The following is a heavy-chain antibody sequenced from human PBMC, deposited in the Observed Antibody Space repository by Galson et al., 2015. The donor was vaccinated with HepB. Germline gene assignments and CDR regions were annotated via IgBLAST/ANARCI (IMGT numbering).Heavy chain of an antibody. D-gene: IGHD3-10*01. J-gene: IGHJ6*02. CDR2: INAGNGNT. CDR3: ARDRSVVVRGVIYGMDV. CDR1: GYTFTSYA. V-gene: IGHV1-3*01. Sequence: SVKVSCKASGYTFTSYAMHWVRQAPGQRLEWMGWINAGNGNTKYSQKFQGRVTITRDTSASTAYMELSSLRSEDTAVHYCARDRSVVVRGVIYGMDVWGQGTTVTVSS.